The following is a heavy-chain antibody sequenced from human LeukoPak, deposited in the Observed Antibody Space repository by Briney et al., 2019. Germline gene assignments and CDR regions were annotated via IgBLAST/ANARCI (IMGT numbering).Heavy chain of an antibody. D-gene: IGHD6-19*01. CDR2: IYYSGST. CDR1: GGSISSGGYY. V-gene: IGHV4-31*11. CDR3: ARGLSGWFFDY. J-gene: IGHJ4*02. Sequence: SETLSLTCAVSGGSISSGGYYWSWIRQHPGKGLEWIGYIYYSGSTYYNPSLKSRVTISVDTSKNQFSLKLSSVTAADTAVYYCARGLSGWFFDYWGQGTLVTVSS.